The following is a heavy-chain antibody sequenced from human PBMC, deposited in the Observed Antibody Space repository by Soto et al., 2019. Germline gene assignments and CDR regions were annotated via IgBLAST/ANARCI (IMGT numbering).Heavy chain of an antibody. CDR3: ARDSHVGSGWQLTADY. CDR1: GFTFSSYG. D-gene: IGHD6-19*01. V-gene: IGHV3-33*01. CDR2: IWYDGSNK. Sequence: GSLRRSCAASGFTFSSYGMHWVRQAPGKGLEWVAVIWYDGSNKYYAESVKGRFTISRDNSKNTLYLQMNNLRAEDTAVYYCARDSHVGSGWQLTADYWGQGTLVTVSS. J-gene: IGHJ4*02.